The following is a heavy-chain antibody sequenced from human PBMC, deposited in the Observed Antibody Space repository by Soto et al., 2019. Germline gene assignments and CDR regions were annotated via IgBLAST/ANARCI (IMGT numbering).Heavy chain of an antibody. Sequence: EVQLVESGGGLVKPGGSLRLSCAASGFTFSSYSMNWVRQAPGKGLEWVSSISSSSSYIYYADSVKGRFTISRDNAKNSLYLQMNSLRAEDTAVYYCVGSDILTGYARYYYYGMDVWGQGTTVTVSS. J-gene: IGHJ6*02. V-gene: IGHV3-21*01. CDR1: GFTFSSYS. D-gene: IGHD3-9*01. CDR3: VGSDILTGYARYYYYGMDV. CDR2: ISSSSSYI.